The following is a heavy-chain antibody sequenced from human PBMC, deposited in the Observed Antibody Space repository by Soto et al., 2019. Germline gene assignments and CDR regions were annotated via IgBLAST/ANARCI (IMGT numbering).Heavy chain of an antibody. V-gene: IGHV2-5*01. J-gene: IGHJ4*02. CDR1: GGSIGGVGYS. CDR3: AHPYYYDSSGYYFDY. Sequence: TLSLTCAVSGGSIGGVGYSWSWIRQPPGKALEWLALIYWNDDKRYSPSLKSRLTITKDTSKNQVVLTMTNMDPVDTATYYCAHPYYYDSSGYYFDYWGQGTLVTVSS. CDR2: IYWNDDK. D-gene: IGHD3-22*01.